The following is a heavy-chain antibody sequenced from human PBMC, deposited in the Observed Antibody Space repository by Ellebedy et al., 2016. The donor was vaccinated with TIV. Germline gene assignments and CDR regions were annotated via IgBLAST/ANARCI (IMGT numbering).Heavy chain of an antibody. J-gene: IGHJ6*02. CDR2: VSAYSGNT. CDR1: GYTFIDYG. D-gene: IGHD3-10*01. Sequence: AASVKVSCKASGYTFIDYGITWVRQAPGQGLDWMGWVSAYSGNTNYAENVQGRVTMTTDTSTDTAYMELRSLRSDDTAMYYCARYSGSGTYYRNGMDVWGQGTTVTVSS. CDR3: ARYSGSGTYYRNGMDV. V-gene: IGHV1-18*01.